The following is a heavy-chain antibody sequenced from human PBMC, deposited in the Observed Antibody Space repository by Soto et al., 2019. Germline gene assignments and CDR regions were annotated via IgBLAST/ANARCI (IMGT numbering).Heavy chain of an antibody. CDR3: ARDKDCSGGSCYGSGGWFDP. CDR2: ISSSSSYI. D-gene: IGHD2-15*01. CDR1: GFTFSSYS. V-gene: IGHV3-21*01. Sequence: EVQLVESGGGLVKPGGSPRLSCAASGFTFSSYSMNWVRQAPGKGLEWVSSISSSSSYIYYADSVKGRFTISRDNAKNSLYLQMNSLRAEDTAVYYCARDKDCSGGSCYGSGGWFDPWGQGTLVTVSS. J-gene: IGHJ5*02.